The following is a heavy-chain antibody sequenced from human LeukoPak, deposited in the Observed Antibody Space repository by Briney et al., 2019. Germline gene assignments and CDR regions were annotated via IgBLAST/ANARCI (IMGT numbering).Heavy chain of an antibody. D-gene: IGHD5-18*01. CDR2: IYTSGST. CDR3: ARDGLWIQNAFDI. Sequence: PSETLSLTCTVSGGSISSGSYYWSWIRQPAGKGLEWIGRIYTSGSTNYNPSLKSRVTISVDTSKNQFSLKLSSVTAADTAVYYCARDGLWIQNAFDIWGQGTMVTVSS. CDR1: GGSISSGSYY. V-gene: IGHV4-61*02. J-gene: IGHJ3*02.